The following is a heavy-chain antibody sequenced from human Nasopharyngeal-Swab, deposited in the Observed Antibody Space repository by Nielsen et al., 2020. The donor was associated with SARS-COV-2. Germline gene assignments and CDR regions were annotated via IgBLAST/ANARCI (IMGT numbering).Heavy chain of an antibody. CDR2: IYHSGST. Sequence: TLSLTCAVSGGSISSGGYSWSWIRQPPGKGLEWIGYIYHSGSTYYNPSLKSRVTISVDRSKNQFSLKLSSVTAADTAVYYCARGSGSANFDYWGQGTLVTVSS. J-gene: IGHJ4*02. CDR3: ARGSGSANFDY. V-gene: IGHV4-30-2*01. D-gene: IGHD3-10*01. CDR1: GGSISSGGYS.